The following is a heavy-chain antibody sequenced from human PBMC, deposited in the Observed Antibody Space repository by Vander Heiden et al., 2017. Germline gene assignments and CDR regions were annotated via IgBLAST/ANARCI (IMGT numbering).Heavy chain of an antibody. V-gene: IGHV1-18*01. J-gene: IGHJ2*01. CDR3: ARVRYYDSSGTWGYFDL. CDR1: GYTFTSYG. CDR2: ISAYNGNT. Sequence: QVQLVQSGAEVKKPGASVKVSCKASGYTFTSYGISWVRQAPGQGLEWMGWISAYNGNTNYAQKLQGRVTMTTDTSTSTAYMEMRSLRSEDTAVYYCARVRYYDSSGTWGYFDLWGRGTLVTVSS. D-gene: IGHD3-22*01.